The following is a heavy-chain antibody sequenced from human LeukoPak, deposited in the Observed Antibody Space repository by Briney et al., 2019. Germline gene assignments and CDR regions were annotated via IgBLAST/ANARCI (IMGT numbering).Heavy chain of an antibody. V-gene: IGHV4-34*01. CDR2: IYHSGST. CDR1: GGSFSGYY. Sequence: SETLSLTCAVYGGSFSGYYWSWIRQPPGKGLEWIGSIYHSGSTYYNPSLKSRVTISVDTSKNQFSLKLSSVTAADTAVYYCARGSYYYDSSGYPSLHFDYWGQGTLVTVSS. CDR3: ARGSYYYDSSGYPSLHFDY. D-gene: IGHD3-22*01. J-gene: IGHJ4*02.